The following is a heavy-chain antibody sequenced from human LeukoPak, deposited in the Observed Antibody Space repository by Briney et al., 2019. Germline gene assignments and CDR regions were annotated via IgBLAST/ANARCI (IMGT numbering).Heavy chain of an antibody. Sequence: GGSLRLSCAASGFTFSSYAMHWVRQAPGKGLEWVAVIWYDGSNKYYADSVKGRFTISRDNSKNTLYLQMNSLRAEDTAVYYCARRKGYCSGGSCPPGQVYYYGMDVWGQGTTVTVSS. D-gene: IGHD2-15*01. CDR2: IWYDGSNK. CDR3: ARRKGYCSGGSCPPGQVYYYGMDV. J-gene: IGHJ6*02. V-gene: IGHV3-33*08. CDR1: GFTFSSYA.